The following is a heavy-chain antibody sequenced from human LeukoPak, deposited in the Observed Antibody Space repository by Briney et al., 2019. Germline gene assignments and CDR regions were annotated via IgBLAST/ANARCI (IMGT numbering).Heavy chain of an antibody. CDR1: GYTFTSYD. CDR2: MNPNSGNT. D-gene: IGHD2-2*01. Sequence: ASVKVSCKASGYTFTSYDISWVRQATGQGLEWMGWMNPNSGNTGYAQKFQGRVTITRNTSISTAYMELSSLRSEDTAVYYCARGRTTSAYCSSTSCPLGYWGQGTLVTVSS. J-gene: IGHJ4*02. CDR3: ARGRTTSAYCSSTSCPLGY. V-gene: IGHV1-8*03.